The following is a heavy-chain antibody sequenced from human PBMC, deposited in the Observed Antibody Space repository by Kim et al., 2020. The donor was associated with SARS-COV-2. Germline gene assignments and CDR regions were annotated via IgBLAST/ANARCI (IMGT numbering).Heavy chain of an antibody. Sequence: SVKVSCKASGGTFSNYAISWVRQAPGQGLEWMGGIIPIFGTTNYAQKFQGRVTITAEESTSTAYMELSSLRSEDTAMYYCARSGYSYGSAPHNWGNYSYYGMDVWGQGTTVTVSS. CDR3: ARSGYSYGSAPHNWGNYSYYGMDV. CDR2: IIPIFGTT. CDR1: GGTFSNYA. V-gene: IGHV1-69*13. J-gene: IGHJ6*02. D-gene: IGHD5-18*01.